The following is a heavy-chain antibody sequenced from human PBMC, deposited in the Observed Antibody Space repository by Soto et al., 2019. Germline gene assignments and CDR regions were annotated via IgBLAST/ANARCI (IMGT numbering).Heavy chain of an antibody. CDR3: VKDPSVNYDSSGYWPY. J-gene: IGHJ4*02. D-gene: IGHD3-22*01. Sequence: GGSLRLSCSASGFTFSSYAMHWVRQAPGKGLEYVSAISSNGGSTYYADSVKGRFTISRDNSKNTLYLQMSSLRAEDTAVYYCVKDPSVNYDSSGYWPYWGQGPLFTVSA. V-gene: IGHV3-64D*06. CDR2: ISSNGGST. CDR1: GFTFSSYA.